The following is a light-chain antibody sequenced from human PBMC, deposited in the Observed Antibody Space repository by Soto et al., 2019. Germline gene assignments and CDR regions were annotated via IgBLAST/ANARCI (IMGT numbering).Light chain of an antibody. CDR2: AAS. V-gene: IGKV1D-12*01. CDR3: QQATSFPIT. CDR1: QCISSW. J-gene: IGKJ5*01. Sequence: DIQMTQSPSSVSASVGDRVTITCRASQCISSWLAWYQQKPGKAPKLLIYAASSLQSGFPSRFSGSGSGTDFTLTISNLQPEDFATYYCQQATSFPITFGQGTRLEIK.